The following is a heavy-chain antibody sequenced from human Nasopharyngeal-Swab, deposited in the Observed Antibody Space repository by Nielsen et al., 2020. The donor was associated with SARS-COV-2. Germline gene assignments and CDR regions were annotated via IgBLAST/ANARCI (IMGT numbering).Heavy chain of an antibody. Sequence: GGSLRLSCAASGFIFSHYGIHWVRQAPGKGLEYLSTISGNGDRTYYAESAKGRFTISRDDSKNTMYLQMGSLRVEDTAVYYCARVSGGSLKNSFDLWGQGTRVTVSS. V-gene: IGHV3-64*02. CDR2: ISGNGDRT. CDR1: GFIFSHYG. D-gene: IGHD3-16*01. J-gene: IGHJ3*01. CDR3: ARVSGGSLKNSFDL.